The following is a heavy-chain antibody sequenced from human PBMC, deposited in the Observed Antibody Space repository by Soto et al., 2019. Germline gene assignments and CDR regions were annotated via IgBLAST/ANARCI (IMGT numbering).Heavy chain of an antibody. CDR3: ARDLRGHYGP. CDR1: GFNFRNFN. D-gene: IGHD4-17*01. CDR2: VSGSSSYI. V-gene: IGHV3-21*06. J-gene: IGHJ3*01. Sequence: EVQLTESGGGLVKPGGSLRLSCEGSGFNFRNFNMIWVRQAPGKGLEWVSSVSGSSSYIYYADSVKGRFTVSRDNANNLVFLQMNGLRPEDTAMYYCARDLRGHYGPWGQGTMVTVFS.